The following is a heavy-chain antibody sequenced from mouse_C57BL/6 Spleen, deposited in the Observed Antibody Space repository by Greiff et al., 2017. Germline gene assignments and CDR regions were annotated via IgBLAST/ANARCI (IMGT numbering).Heavy chain of an antibody. D-gene: IGHD1-2*01. CDR1: GYTFTSYW. CDR2: IGPNSGGI. V-gene: IGHV1-72*01. CDR3: ARDYYGPVFAY. J-gene: IGHJ3*01. Sequence: QVQLQQPGAEFVKPGASLKLSCTASGYTFTSYWMHWVRQRPGRGLEWIGWIGPNSGGIKYNEKFKSKATMTVDKPSSTAYMQLSSPTSEDSEVDYCARDYYGPVFAYWGKGTLVTVSA.